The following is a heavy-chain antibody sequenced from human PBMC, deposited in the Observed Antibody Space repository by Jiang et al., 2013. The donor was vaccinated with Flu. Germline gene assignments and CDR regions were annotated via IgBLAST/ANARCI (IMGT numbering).Heavy chain of an antibody. J-gene: IGHJ6*02. Sequence: SGAEVKKPGSSVKVSCKASGGTFSSYAISWVRQAPGQGLEWMGGIIPIFGTANYAQKFQGRVTITADESTSTAYMELSSLRSEDTAVYYCATGIAALPYYYYGMDVWGQGTTVTVSS. CDR2: IIPIFGTA. CDR1: GGTFSSYA. D-gene: IGHD6-13*01. CDR3: ATGIAALPYYYYGMDV. V-gene: IGHV1-69*01.